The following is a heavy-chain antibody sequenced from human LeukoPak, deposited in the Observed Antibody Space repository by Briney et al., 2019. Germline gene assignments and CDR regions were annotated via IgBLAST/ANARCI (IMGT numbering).Heavy chain of an antibody. CDR3: ARQREEVVVGRLNAFDI. J-gene: IGHJ3*02. Sequence: PSETLSLTCTVSGGSISSSSYYWGWIRQPPGKGLEWIGSIYYSGSTYYNPSLKSRVTISVDTSKNQFSLKLSSVTAADTAVYYCARQREEVVVGRLNAFDIWGQGTMVTVSS. D-gene: IGHD3-22*01. CDR1: GGSISSSSYY. CDR2: IYYSGST. V-gene: IGHV4-39*01.